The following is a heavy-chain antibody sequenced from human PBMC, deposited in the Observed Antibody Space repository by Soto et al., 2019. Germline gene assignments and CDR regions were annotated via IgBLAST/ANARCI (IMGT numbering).Heavy chain of an antibody. CDR2: ISSYGSDT. V-gene: IGHV3-74*01. CDR3: ARYYAYAEGYHWYGIDV. CDR1: GFTFSRYW. J-gene: IGHJ6*02. Sequence: EVQLVESGGGLVLPGGSLRLSCAASGFTFSRYWMHWVRQAPGKGLVWVSRISSYGSDTHYADSVKGRFTISRDNAKNTLYLQMNSLRADETSAYYYARYYAYAEGYHWYGIDVWGQGTTVTVSS. D-gene: IGHD3-16*01.